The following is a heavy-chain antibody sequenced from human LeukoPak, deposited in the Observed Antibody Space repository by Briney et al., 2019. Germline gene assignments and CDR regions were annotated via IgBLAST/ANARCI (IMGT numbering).Heavy chain of an antibody. Sequence: PSETLSLTCTVSGGSISSSSYYWGWIRQPPGKGLEWIGSIYYSGSTYYNPSLKSRVTISVDTSKSQFSLKLSSVTAADTAVYYCARALSSAIIPLFDYWGQGTLVTVSS. CDR2: IYYSGST. D-gene: IGHD2-2*01. CDR1: GGSISSSSYY. V-gene: IGHV4-39*07. CDR3: ARALSSAIIPLFDY. J-gene: IGHJ4*02.